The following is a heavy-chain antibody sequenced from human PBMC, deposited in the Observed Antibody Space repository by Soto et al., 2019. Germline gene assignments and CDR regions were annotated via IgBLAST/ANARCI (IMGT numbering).Heavy chain of an antibody. CDR1: GFTFSSYG. V-gene: IGHV3-30*18. CDR2: ISYDGSNK. Sequence: QVQLVESGGGVVQPGRSLRLSCAASGFTFSSYGMHWVRQAPGKGLEWVAVISYDGSNKYYADSVKGRFTISRDNSKNTVYLQMNSLRAEDTAVYYCAKDASPGWWPTVEYYYYGMDVWGQGTTVTVSS. CDR3: AKDASPGWWPTVEYYYYGMDV. D-gene: IGHD2-15*01. J-gene: IGHJ6*02.